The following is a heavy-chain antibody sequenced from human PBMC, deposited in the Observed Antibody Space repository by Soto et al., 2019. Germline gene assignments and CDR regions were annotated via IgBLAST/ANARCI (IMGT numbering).Heavy chain of an antibody. CDR2: ISGSGGST. V-gene: IGHV3-23*01. J-gene: IGHJ6*02. Sequence: GGSLRLSCAASGFAFSSYAMSWVRQAPGKGLEWVSAISGSGGSTYYADSVKGRFTISRDNSKNTLYLQMNSLRAEDTAVYYCANSAAGPYYYYYGMDVWGQGTTVTVSS. CDR1: GFAFSSYA. CDR3: ANSAAGPYYYYYGMDV. D-gene: IGHD6-25*01.